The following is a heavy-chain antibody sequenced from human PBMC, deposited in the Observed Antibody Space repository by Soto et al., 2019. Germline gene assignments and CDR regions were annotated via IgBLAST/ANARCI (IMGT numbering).Heavy chain of an antibody. J-gene: IGHJ5*02. Sequence: QLQLQESGPGLVKPSETLSLTCTVSGGSISSFNYFWGWISQPPGKGLEWIGSLYYSGNTYYNPSLQSRVTISVDTSKKQCTLTLRSVTAADTAVYYCAWGGGSTFNWFDPWGQGTLVTVSP. CDR2: LYYSGNT. V-gene: IGHV4-39*01. CDR3: AWGGGSTFNWFDP. D-gene: IGHD2-15*01. CDR1: GGSISSFNYF.